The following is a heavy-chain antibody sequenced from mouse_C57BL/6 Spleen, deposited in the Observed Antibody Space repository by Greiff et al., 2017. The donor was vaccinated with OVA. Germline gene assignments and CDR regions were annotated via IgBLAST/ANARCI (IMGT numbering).Heavy chain of an antibody. D-gene: IGHD1-1*01. J-gene: IGHJ2*01. V-gene: IGHV2-9-1*01. CDR2: IWTGGGT. Sequence: QVQLQQSGPGLVAPSQSLSITCTVSGFSLTSYAISWVRQPPGKGLEWLGVIWTGGGTNYNSALKSRLSISKDNSKSQVFLKMNSLQTDDTARYYCARIQIYYYGSYYFDYWGQGTTLTVSS. CDR1: GFSLTSYA. CDR3: ARIQIYYYGSYYFDY.